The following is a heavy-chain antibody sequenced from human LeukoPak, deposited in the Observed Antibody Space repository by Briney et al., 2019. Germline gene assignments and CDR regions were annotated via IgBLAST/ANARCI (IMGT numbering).Heavy chain of an antibody. CDR1: GFTFSNYA. CDR3: AKRRGLELLYYYYMDV. D-gene: IGHD1-7*01. J-gene: IGHJ6*03. V-gene: IGHV3-64*01. CDR2: ISSNGGST. Sequence: GGSLRLSCAASGFTFSNYAMHWVRQAPGKGLEYVSGISSNGGSTFYASSVKGRFTISRDNSKNTLYLQMGSLRAEDTAVYYCAKRRGLELLYYYYMDVWGKGTTVTVSS.